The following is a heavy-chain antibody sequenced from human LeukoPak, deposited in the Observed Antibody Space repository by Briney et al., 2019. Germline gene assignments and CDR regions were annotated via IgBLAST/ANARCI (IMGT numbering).Heavy chain of an antibody. J-gene: IGHJ3*02. CDR3: ARDQGRSLNAFDI. D-gene: IGHD3-3*01. CDR2: IYSGGST. V-gene: IGHV3-66*01. CDR1: GFTLSSYA. Sequence: GGSLRLSCAASGFTLSSYAMSWVRQAPGKGLEWVSVIYSGGSTYYADSVKGRFTISRDNSKNTLYLQMNSLRAEDTAVYYCARDQGRSLNAFDIWGQGTMVTVSS.